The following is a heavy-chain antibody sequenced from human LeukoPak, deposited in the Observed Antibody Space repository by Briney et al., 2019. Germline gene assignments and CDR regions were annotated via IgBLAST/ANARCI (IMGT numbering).Heavy chain of an antibody. CDR1: GFTFSSYA. CDR3: ARGIWGESGYYRY. Sequence: GGSLRLSCAASGFTFSSYAMSWVRQAPGKGLEWVSAISGSGGSTYYADSVKGRFTISRDNSKNTLYLQMNSLRAEDTAVYYCARGIWGESGYYRYWGQGTLVTVSS. D-gene: IGHD3-3*01. CDR2: ISGSGGST. V-gene: IGHV3-23*01. J-gene: IGHJ4*02.